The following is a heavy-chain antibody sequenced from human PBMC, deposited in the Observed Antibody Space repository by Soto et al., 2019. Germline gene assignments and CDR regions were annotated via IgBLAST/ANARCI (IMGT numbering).Heavy chain of an antibody. CDR3: ARDFEYYYDSPKGFDY. CDR2: ISSSSSYI. J-gene: IGHJ4*02. CDR1: GFTFSSYS. D-gene: IGHD3-22*01. V-gene: IGHV3-21*01. Sequence: PGGSLRLSCAASGFTFSSYSMNWVRQAPGKGLEWVSSISSSSSYIYYADSVKGRFTISRDNAKNSLYLQMNSLRAEDTAVYYCARDFEYYYDSPKGFDYWGQGTLVTVSS.